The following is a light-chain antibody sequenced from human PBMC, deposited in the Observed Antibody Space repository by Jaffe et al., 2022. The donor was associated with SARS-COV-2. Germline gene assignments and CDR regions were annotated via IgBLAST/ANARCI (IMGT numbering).Light chain of an antibody. CDR2: GAS. CDR3: QQYGNSPRT. V-gene: IGKV3-20*01. CDR1: QSISSSC. J-gene: IGKJ1*01. Sequence: EIVLTQSPGTLSLSPGERVTLSCRASQSISSSCLAWYQQKPGRAPRLLIYGASTRATGIPDRFSGSGSGTDFTLTISRLEPEDFAVYYCQQYGNSPRTFGQGTKVEIK.